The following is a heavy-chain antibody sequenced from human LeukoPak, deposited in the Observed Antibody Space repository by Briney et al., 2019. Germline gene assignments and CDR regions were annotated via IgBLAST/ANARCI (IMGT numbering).Heavy chain of an antibody. Sequence: PGGSLRLSCAASGFTFSSYAMSWVRQAPGKGLEWVSAISGSGGSTYYADSMKGRFTISRDNSKNTLYPQMNSLRAEDTAVYYCAKPQGTTDNVDYWGQGTLVTVSS. D-gene: IGHD1-7*01. V-gene: IGHV3-23*01. CDR3: AKPQGTTDNVDY. CDR1: GFTFSSYA. CDR2: ISGSGGST. J-gene: IGHJ4*02.